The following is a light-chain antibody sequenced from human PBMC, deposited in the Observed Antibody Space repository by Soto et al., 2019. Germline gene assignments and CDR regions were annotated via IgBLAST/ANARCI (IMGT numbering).Light chain of an antibody. CDR2: DAS. CDR3: QQYGSSPTT. V-gene: IGKV3-11*01. CDR1: QSVSNS. J-gene: IGKJ1*01. Sequence: EIVLTQSPATLSLSPGERATLSCRASQSVSNSLAWFQQKPGQAPRLLIYDASNRATGIPARFSGSGSGTDFTLTISSLEPEDFAVYYCQQYGSSPTTFGQGTKVDI.